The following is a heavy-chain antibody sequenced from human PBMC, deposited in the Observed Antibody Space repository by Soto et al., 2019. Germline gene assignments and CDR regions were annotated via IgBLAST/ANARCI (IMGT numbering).Heavy chain of an antibody. D-gene: IGHD6-13*01. J-gene: IGHJ6*02. Sequence: GESLKISCKGSGSSFTSYWIGWVRQMPGKGLEWMGIIYPGDSDTRYSPSFQGQVTISADKSISTAYLQWSSLKASDTAMYYCARRRFYHSAAAGYGMDVWGQGTTVTVSS. V-gene: IGHV5-51*01. CDR2: IYPGDSDT. CDR1: GSSFTSYW. CDR3: ARRRFYHSAAAGYGMDV.